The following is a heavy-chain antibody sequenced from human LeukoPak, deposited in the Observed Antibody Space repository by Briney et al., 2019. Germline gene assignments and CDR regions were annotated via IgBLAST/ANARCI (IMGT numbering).Heavy chain of an antibody. D-gene: IGHD5-18*01. Sequence: GRSRRPASAAAGFTFSNYAMTWVRQAPGKGLEWVSTIGGSVDRTYSTDSGKGRFSISRDNSKSTMYLQMNSLRAEDTAVYYCAKDLNRGYTYVLPFFDYWGQGTLVTVSS. CDR2: IGGSVDRT. CDR3: AKDLNRGYTYVLPFFDY. J-gene: IGHJ4*02. V-gene: IGHV3-23*01. CDR1: GFTFSNYA.